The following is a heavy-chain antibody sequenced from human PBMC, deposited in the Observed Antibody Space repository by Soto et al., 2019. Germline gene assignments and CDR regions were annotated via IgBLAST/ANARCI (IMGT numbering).Heavy chain of an antibody. J-gene: IGHJ6*03. CDR3: ARDLSLTPMDV. D-gene: IGHD3-9*01. CDR1: GYTFTIYG. V-gene: IGHV1-18*01. Sequence: ASVKVSCKASGYTFTIYGITWVRQAPGQGLEWMGWIGAYNGNTNYAQNLQGRVTMTTDTSTSTAYMELRSLRSDDTAVYYCARDLSLTPMDVWGKGTTVTVSS. CDR2: IGAYNGNT.